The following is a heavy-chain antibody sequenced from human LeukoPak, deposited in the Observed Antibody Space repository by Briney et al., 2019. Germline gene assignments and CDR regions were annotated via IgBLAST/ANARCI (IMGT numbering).Heavy chain of an antibody. CDR1: GFTFSSYW. D-gene: IGHD3-10*01. CDR2: IKQDGSEK. V-gene: IGHV3-7*01. J-gene: IGHJ4*02. CDR3: GGGLVRGPKDY. Sequence: GGSLRLSFAASGFTFSSYWMSWVRQAPGKGPEWVANIKQDGSEKFYVDSVKGRFTISRDNAKNSLYLQMNSLRAEDTAVYYCGGGLVRGPKDYWGQGTPVTVSS.